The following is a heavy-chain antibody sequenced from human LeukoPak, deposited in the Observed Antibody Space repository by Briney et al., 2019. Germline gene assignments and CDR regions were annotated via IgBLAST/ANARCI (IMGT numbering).Heavy chain of an antibody. CDR2: INHSGST. CDR3: ARGPYGSLMDV. CDR1: GFTFSSYA. Sequence: PGGSLRLSCAASGFTFSSYAMSWVRQAPGKGLEWIGEINHSGSTNYNPSLKSRVTISVDTSKNQFSLKLSSVTAADTAVYYCARGPYGSLMDVWGQGTTVTVSS. V-gene: IGHV4-34*01. D-gene: IGHD4-17*01. J-gene: IGHJ6*02.